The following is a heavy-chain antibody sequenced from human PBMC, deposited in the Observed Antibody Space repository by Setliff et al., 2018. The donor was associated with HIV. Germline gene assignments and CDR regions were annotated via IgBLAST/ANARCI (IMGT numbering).Heavy chain of an antibody. CDR3: ATGPRGYCSSGDCYTQLDN. D-gene: IGHD2-15*01. J-gene: IGHJ4*02. Sequence: ASVKVSCKTSDYPFAAFTNSDIHWVRQASGQGLEWMGWMSPNKVNTDYAHNFKGRLTLTRNISGSTAYMELSSLTSEDTALYYCATGPRGYCSSGDCYTQLDNWDQGTPVTAPQ. CDR1: DYPFAAFTNSD. CDR2: MSPNKVNT. V-gene: IGHV1-8*02.